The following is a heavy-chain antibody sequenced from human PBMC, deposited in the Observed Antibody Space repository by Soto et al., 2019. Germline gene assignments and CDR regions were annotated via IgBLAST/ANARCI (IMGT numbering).Heavy chain of an antibody. D-gene: IGHD7-27*01. CDR3: AKDAIPRNGLWDYFEF. CDR2: VGGAGDEI. V-gene: IGHV3-23*01. Sequence: EVQLLESGGNLVQPGGSLRLSCAASGFTFDNFAMSWVRQAPGKGLEWVSGVGGAGDEINYADSVKGRFSISRDNSQNTLHLQMNSLKVEDTAIYYCAKDAIPRNGLWDYFEFGGQGTLVTVSS. J-gene: IGHJ4*02. CDR1: GFTFDNFA.